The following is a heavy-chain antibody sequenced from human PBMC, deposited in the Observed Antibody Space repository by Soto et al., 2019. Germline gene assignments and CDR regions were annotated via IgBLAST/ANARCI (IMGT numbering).Heavy chain of an antibody. Sequence: QVQLVESGGGVVQPGRSLRLSCAASGFTFSSYAMHWVRQAPGKGLEWVAVISYDGSNKYYADSVKGRFTISRDNSKNTLYLQMNSLRAEDTAVYYCARGGGIRGERGMDVWGQGTTVTVSS. D-gene: IGHD3-16*01. CDR2: ISYDGSNK. V-gene: IGHV3-30-3*01. CDR3: ARGGGIRGERGMDV. CDR1: GFTFSSYA. J-gene: IGHJ6*02.